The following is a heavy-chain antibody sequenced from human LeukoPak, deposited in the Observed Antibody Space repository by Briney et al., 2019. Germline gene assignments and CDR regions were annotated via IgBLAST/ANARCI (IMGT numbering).Heavy chain of an antibody. J-gene: IGHJ5*02. CDR2: IYHSGST. CDR1: GGSISSGGYS. CDR3: ARGELYSSSTNWFDP. D-gene: IGHD6-6*01. Sequence: SETLSLTCAVSGGSISSGGYSWSWIRQPPGKGPEWIGYIYHSGSTYYNPSLKSRVTISVDTSKNQFSLKLSSVTAADTAVYYCARGELYSSSTNWFDPWGQGTLVTVSS. V-gene: IGHV4-30-2*01.